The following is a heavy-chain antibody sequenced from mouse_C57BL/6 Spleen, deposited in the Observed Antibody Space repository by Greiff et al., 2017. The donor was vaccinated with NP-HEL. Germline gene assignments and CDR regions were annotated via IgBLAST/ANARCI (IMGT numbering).Heavy chain of an antibody. D-gene: IGHD4-1*01. J-gene: IGHJ2*01. CDR1: GFTFSSYT. V-gene: IGHV5-9*01. CDR3: ARETNWALGD. Sequence: EVKLMESGGGLVKPGGSLKLSCAASGFTFSSYTMSWVRQTPEKRLEWVATISGGGGNTYYPDSVKGRFTISRDNAKNTLYLQMSSLRSEDTALYYWARETNWALGDWGTSTTLTVAT. CDR2: ISGGGGNT.